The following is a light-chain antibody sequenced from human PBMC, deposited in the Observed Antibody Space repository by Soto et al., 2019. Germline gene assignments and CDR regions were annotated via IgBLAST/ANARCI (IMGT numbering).Light chain of an antibody. CDR2: DAS. CDR1: QSISRG. J-gene: IGKJ1*01. CDR3: QQYNPGT. Sequence: DIQMTQSPPTLSASVGDRVTITCRASQSISRGLAWHQQKAGEAPKLLIYDASTLVSGVPSRFSGSGSGTAFTLTISSPQPDDFATYYCQQYNPGTFGQGTKVEIK. V-gene: IGKV1-5*01.